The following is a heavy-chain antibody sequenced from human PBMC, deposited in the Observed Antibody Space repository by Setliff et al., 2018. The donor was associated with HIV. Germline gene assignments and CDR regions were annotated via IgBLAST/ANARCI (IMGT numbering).Heavy chain of an antibody. CDR2: ISWRGGNT. CDR1: GFSFDDYT. CDR3: ARDPTIPSPDYFDH. J-gene: IGHJ4*02. V-gene: IGHV3-43*01. D-gene: IGHD4-4*01. Sequence: PGGSLRLSCAASGFSFDDYTMHWVRQAPEKGLEWVSLISWRGGNTYYADSVKGRFTISRDNGKNSLYLQMNSLKTEDTAIYYCARDPTIPSPDYFDHWGQGTLVTVSS.